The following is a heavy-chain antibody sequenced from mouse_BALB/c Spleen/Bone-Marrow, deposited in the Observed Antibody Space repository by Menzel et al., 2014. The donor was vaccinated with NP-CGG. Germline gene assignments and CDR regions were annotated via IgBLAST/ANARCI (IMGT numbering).Heavy chain of an antibody. CDR3: ARRGGWLGYFDV. D-gene: IGHD2-3*01. V-gene: IGHV1-9*01. CDR2: ILPGSGST. CDR1: GYSFSSYW. J-gene: IGHJ1*01. Sequence: VQLQQSGAELMKPGASVKISCKATGYSFSSYWIEWVKQSPGHGLEWIGEILPGSGSTNYNEKFKGKATFTADTSSNTAYMQLSSLTSEDSAVYYCARRGGWLGYFDVWGAGTTVTVSS.